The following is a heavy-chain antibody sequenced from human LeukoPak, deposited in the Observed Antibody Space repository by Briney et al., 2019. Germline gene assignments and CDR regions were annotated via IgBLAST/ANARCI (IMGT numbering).Heavy chain of an antibody. CDR1: GFTFGDYA. V-gene: IGHV3-49*04. CDR3: SRDQTPYY. J-gene: IGHJ4*02. Sequence: GGSLRLSCTASGFTFGDYAMTWVRQAPGKGLEWVGFIASKTYGGTAEYAASVKGRVTISRDDSKSIAYLQMNSLKTEDTAVYFCSRDQTPYYWGQGTLVTVSS. CDR2: IASKTYGGTA.